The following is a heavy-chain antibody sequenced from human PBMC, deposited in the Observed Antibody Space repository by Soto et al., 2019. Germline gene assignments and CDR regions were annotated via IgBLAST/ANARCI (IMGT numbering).Heavy chain of an antibody. CDR1: GFTFSSFA. D-gene: IGHD2-2*02. J-gene: IGHJ5*02. V-gene: IGHV3-23*01. CDR2: ISSGGSTT. Sequence: GSLRLSCATSGFTFSSFAMSWVRQAPGKGLEWVSTISSGGSTTYYADSVKGRLTISRDTSKDTLYLQMNSLRAEDTAVYYCAKGYCTSTSCYNNWFDPWGQGTLVTVSS. CDR3: AKGYCTSTSCYNNWFDP.